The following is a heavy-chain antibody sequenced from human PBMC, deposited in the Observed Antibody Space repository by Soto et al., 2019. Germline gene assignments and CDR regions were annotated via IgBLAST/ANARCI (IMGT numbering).Heavy chain of an antibody. CDR3: ARAVRGVKGIYYYGMDV. J-gene: IGHJ6*02. D-gene: IGHD3-10*01. CDR1: GGSITGGSFY. CDR2: IYDRGST. V-gene: IGHV4-31*03. Sequence: TLPLPCTVSGGSITGGSFYWTWIRQHPGKGLEWIGHIYDRGSTYYNPSLKSRVTMSVEIFKKQFSLRLTSVTPADTAVYYCARAVRGVKGIYYYGMDVWGQGTTVTVSS.